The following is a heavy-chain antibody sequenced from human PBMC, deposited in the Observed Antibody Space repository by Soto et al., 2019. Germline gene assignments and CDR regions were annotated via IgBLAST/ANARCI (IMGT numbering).Heavy chain of an antibody. CDR2: IYPGDSDT. Sequence: RGESLKISXKGSGYSFTSYWIGWVRQMPGKGLECMGIIYPGDSDTRYSPSFQGQVTISADKSISTAYLQWSSLKASDTAMYYCARTAAAGKYYYGMDVWGQGTTVTVSS. V-gene: IGHV5-51*01. D-gene: IGHD6-13*01. CDR1: GYSFTSYW. CDR3: ARTAAAGKYYYGMDV. J-gene: IGHJ6*02.